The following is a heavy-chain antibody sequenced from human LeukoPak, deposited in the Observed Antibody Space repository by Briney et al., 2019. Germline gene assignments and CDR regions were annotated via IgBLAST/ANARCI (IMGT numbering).Heavy chain of an antibody. D-gene: IGHD3-9*01. CDR2: LSGSGEST. J-gene: IGHJ6*02. CDR1: GFTFSSYA. Sequence: PGGSLRLSCAASGFTFSSYAMSWVRQAPGKGLEWVSGLSGSGESTYYADSVKGRFTISRDNSKNTLYLQMNSLRAEDTAVYYCAREVVIFPDYYYYGMDVWGQGTTVTVSS. CDR3: AREVVIFPDYYYYGMDV. V-gene: IGHV3-23*01.